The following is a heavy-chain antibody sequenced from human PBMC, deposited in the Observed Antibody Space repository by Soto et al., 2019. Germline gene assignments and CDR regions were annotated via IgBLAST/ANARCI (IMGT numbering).Heavy chain of an antibody. J-gene: IGHJ5*02. D-gene: IGHD3-9*01. CDR1: GFTFSSYA. CDR2: ISGSGGST. Sequence: EVQLLESGGGLVQPGGSLRLSCAASGFTFSSYAMSWVRQAPGKGLEWVSAISGSGGSTYYADSVKGRFTISRDNSKNTLYLQMKSLRAEDTAVYYCAKGGRYFSTLNWFDPWGQGTLVTVSS. V-gene: IGHV3-23*01. CDR3: AKGGRYFSTLNWFDP.